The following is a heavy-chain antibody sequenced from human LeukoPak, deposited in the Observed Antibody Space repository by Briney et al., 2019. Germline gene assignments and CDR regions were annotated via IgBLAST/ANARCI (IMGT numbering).Heavy chain of an antibody. V-gene: IGHV3-33*01. CDR1: GFTFSSNG. Sequence: GGSLRLSCAASGFTFSSNGMHWVRQAPGKGLEWVAVIWYDGSNKYYADSVKGRFTISRDNSKNTLYLQMNSLRAEDTAVYYCARLNLWSGAGAVDVWGQGTTVTVSS. D-gene: IGHD3-10*01. CDR3: ARLNLWSGAGAVDV. CDR2: IWYDGSNK. J-gene: IGHJ6*02.